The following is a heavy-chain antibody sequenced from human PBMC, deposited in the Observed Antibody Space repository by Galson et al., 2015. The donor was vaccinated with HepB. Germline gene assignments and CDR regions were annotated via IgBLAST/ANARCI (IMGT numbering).Heavy chain of an antibody. CDR2: IIPILGIA. J-gene: IGHJ4*02. CDR3: ARSPSPYCSGGSCYPSYFDY. Sequence: SVKVSCKASGGTFSSYAISWVRQAPGQGLEWMGGIIPILGIANYAQKFQGRVTITADKSTSTAYMELSSLRSEDTAVYYCARSPSPYCSGGSCYPSYFDYWGQGTLVTVSS. V-gene: IGHV1-69*10. CDR1: GGTFSSYA. D-gene: IGHD2-15*01.